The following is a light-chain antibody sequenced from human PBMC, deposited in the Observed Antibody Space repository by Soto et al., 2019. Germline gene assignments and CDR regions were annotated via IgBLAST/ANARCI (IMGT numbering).Light chain of an antibody. CDR3: QQLNSYLFT. CDR2: AAS. Sequence: DIQMTQSPSTLSASVGDRVTITCRASQSISNWLAWYQQKPGKAPKLLIYAASTLQSGVPSRFSGSGSGTEFTLTISSLQPEDFATYYCQQLNSYLFTFGPGTKVDIK. CDR1: QSISNW. J-gene: IGKJ3*01. V-gene: IGKV1-5*01.